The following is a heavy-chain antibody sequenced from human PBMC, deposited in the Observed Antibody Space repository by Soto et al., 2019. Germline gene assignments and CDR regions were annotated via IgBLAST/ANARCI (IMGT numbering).Heavy chain of an antibody. CDR3: ARLPDIVVVPAAMAPIDY. CDR1: GYSFTSYW. J-gene: IGHJ4*02. V-gene: IGHV5-51*01. CDR2: IYPGDSDT. Sequence: LGESLKISCKGSGYSFTSYWIGWVRQMPGKGLEWMGIIYPGDSDTRYSPSFQGQVTISADKSISTAYLQWSSLKASDTAMYYCARLPDIVVVPAAMAPIDYWGQGTLVTV. D-gene: IGHD2-2*01.